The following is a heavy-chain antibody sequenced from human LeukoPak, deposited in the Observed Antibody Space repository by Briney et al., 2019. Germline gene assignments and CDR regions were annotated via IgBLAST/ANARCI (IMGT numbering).Heavy chain of an antibody. CDR1: GGSISSYY. J-gene: IGHJ3*02. CDR2: IYYSGST. CDR3: AREVRYYGDPNDAFDI. D-gene: IGHD4-17*01. Sequence: SETLSLTCTVSGGSISSYYWSWIRQPPGKGLEWIGYIYYSGSTNYNPSLKSRVTISVDTSKNQFSLKLSSVTAGDTAVYYCAREVRYYGDPNDAFDIWGQGTMVTVSS. V-gene: IGHV4-59*01.